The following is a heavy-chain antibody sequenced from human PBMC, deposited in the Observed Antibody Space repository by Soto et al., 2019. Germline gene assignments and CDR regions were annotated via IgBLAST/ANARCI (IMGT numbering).Heavy chain of an antibody. V-gene: IGHV1-46*01. CDR2: FIPMCGST. D-gene: IGHD6-19*01. Sequence: ASVKVSCKASGDPFSTYSMNWVRQAPGHGLQWMGVFIPMCGSTKNAQSFQGRVTMTGDTSTSTVHMELRSLTSDDTAVYYCARYNTRGWTRVMDFWGQGTPVTVSS. CDR1: GDPFSTYS. CDR3: ARYNTRGWTRVMDF. J-gene: IGHJ6*02.